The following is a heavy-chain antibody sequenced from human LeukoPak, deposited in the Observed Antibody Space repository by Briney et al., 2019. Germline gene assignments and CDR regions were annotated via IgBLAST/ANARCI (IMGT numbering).Heavy chain of an antibody. CDR1: GGSFSGYY. CDR2: INHSGST. J-gene: IGHJ5*02. Sequence: SETLSLTCAVYGGSFSGYYWSWIRQPPGKGLEWIGEINHSGSTNYNPSLKSRVTISVDTSKNQFSLKLSSVTAADTAVYYCARVGWVYCSSTSCYGNNWFDPWGQGTLVTVSS. V-gene: IGHV4-34*01. CDR3: ARVGWVYCSSTSCYGNNWFDP. D-gene: IGHD2-2*01.